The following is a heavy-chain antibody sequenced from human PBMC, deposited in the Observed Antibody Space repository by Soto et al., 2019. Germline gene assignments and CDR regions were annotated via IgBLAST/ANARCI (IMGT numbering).Heavy chain of an antibody. V-gene: IGHV3-30-3*01. Sequence: GGSLRLSCAASGFTFGSYAMHWVRQAPGKGLEWVAVISYDGSNKYYADSVKGRFTISRDNSKNTLYLQMNSLRAEDTAVYYCAKGSLGMLELHQFDYWGQGTLVTVSS. CDR3: AKGSLGMLELHQFDY. D-gene: IGHD1-7*01. J-gene: IGHJ4*02. CDR2: ISYDGSNK. CDR1: GFTFGSYA.